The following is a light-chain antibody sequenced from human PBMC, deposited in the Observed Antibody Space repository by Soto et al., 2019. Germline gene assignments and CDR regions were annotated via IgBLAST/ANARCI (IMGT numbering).Light chain of an antibody. CDR2: GAS. CDR1: QSVDTTF. V-gene: IGKV3-20*01. Sequence: EIVLTQSPGSLSLSPGQRATLSCRASQSVDTTFFAWYQKKPGQAPRLLIQGASKRATGIPDRFSGSGSGTDYTLIISIQEPEDVAMYYCQQYMSALTFGQGTKVEIK. J-gene: IGKJ1*01. CDR3: QQYMSALT.